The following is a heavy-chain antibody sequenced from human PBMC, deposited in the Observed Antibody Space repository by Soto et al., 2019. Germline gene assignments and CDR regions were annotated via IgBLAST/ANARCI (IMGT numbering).Heavy chain of an antibody. J-gene: IGHJ6*02. CDR2: ISGSGGST. Sequence: GGSLRLSCAASGFTFSSYAMSWVRQAPGKGLEWVSAISGSGGSTYYADSVKGRFTISRDNSKNTLYLQMNSLRAEDTAVYYCATTPVLRFLEWLNYYYYGMDVWGQGTTVTVSS. D-gene: IGHD3-3*01. V-gene: IGHV3-23*01. CDR3: ATTPVLRFLEWLNYYYYGMDV. CDR1: GFTFSSYA.